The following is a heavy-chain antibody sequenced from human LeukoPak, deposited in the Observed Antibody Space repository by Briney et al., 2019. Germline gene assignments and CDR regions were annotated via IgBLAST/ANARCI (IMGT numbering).Heavy chain of an antibody. CDR2: ISASDGTT. Sequence: EASVKVSCKASGYSFSIYGITWARQAPAQGLEYLGWISASDGTTNYAQKVQDRVTMTTDTSTSTAYLELRSLRSEDTAVYYCARCGAAVTTHFSHWGQGTLVTVSS. CDR1: GYSFSIYG. D-gene: IGHD4-17*01. CDR3: ARCGAAVTTHFSH. J-gene: IGHJ4*02. V-gene: IGHV1-18*01.